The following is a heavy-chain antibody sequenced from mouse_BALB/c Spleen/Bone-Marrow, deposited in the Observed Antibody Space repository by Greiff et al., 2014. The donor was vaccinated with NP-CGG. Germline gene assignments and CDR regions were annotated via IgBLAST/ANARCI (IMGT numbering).Heavy chain of an antibody. V-gene: IGHV5-4*02. J-gene: IGHJ4*01. CDR3: ARSGEKYGALDY. D-gene: IGHD1-1*02. CDR1: GFTFSDYY. CDR2: IGDGGIYT. Sequence: EVMLVESGGGLVKPGGSLKLSCTASGFTFSDYYMYWARQTPEKRLEWVATIGDGGIYTYYPDSVKGRFTISRDNAKNNLYLQMSSLKSEDTAMYYCARSGEKYGALDYSGQGTSVTVSS.